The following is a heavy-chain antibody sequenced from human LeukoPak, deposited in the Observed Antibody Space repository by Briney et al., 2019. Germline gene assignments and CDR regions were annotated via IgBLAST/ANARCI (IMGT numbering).Heavy chain of an antibody. V-gene: IGHV4-59*01. D-gene: IGHD1-7*01. CDR3: ARDSWDYIAMDV. Sequence: PSETLSLTCTVSGISLNTYYWSWVRQPPGKGLEWIGYVHHTGSADYNPSLKSRVTISLDMPKSQFSLMLTSATAADTAVYYCARDSWDYIAMDVWGPGTTVTVSS. J-gene: IGHJ6*02. CDR2: VHHTGSA. CDR1: GISLNTYY.